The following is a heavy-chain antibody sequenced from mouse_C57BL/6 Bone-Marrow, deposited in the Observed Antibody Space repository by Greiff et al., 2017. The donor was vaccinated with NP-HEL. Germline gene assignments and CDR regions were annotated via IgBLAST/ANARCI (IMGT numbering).Heavy chain of an antibody. J-gene: IGHJ1*03. D-gene: IGHD1-1*01. CDR2: ISDGGSYT. V-gene: IGHV5-4*03. CDR3: ARLSYYGSSSIWYFDV. CDR1: GFTFSSYA. Sequence: EVMLVESGGGLVKPGGSLKLSCAASGFTFSSYAMSWVRQTPEKRLEWVATISDGGSYTYYPDNVKGRFTISRDNAKNNLYLQMSHLKSEDTAMYYCARLSYYGSSSIWYFDVWGTGTTVTVSS.